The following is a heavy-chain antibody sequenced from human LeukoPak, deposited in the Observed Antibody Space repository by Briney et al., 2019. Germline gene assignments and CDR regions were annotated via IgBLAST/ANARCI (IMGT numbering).Heavy chain of an antibody. CDR3: ARDALSFYDFWSGYYGTSLYYFDY. J-gene: IGHJ4*02. CDR1: GFTFSDYG. D-gene: IGHD3-3*01. Sequence: GGSLRLSCAASGFTFSDYGMSWVRQAPGKGLEWVSTIGGRGGSTYYADSVKGRFTISRDNSKNTLYLQMNSLRAEDTAVYYCARDALSFYDFWSGYYGTSLYYFDYWGQGTLVTVSS. V-gene: IGHV3-23*01. CDR2: IGGRGGST.